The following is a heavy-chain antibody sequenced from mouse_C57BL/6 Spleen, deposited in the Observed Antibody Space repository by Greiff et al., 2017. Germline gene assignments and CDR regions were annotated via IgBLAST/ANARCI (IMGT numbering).Heavy chain of an antibody. CDR1: GYSITSGYY. J-gene: IGHJ1*03. Sequence: VQLKESGPGLVKPSQSLSLTCSVTGYSITSGYYWNWIRQFPGNKLEWMGYISYDGSNNYNPSLKNRISITRDTSKNQFFLKLNSVTTEDTATYYCARETTEGYFDVWGTGTTVTVSS. V-gene: IGHV3-6*01. D-gene: IGHD1-1*01. CDR2: ISYDGSN. CDR3: ARETTEGYFDV.